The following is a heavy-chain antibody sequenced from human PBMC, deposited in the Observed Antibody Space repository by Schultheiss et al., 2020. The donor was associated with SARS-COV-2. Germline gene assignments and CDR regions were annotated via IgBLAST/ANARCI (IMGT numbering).Heavy chain of an antibody. J-gene: IGHJ4*02. Sequence: GGFLRLSCSASGFTFSDYDMHWVRQVTGQGLQYISAIRDNGGSTYYADAVKGRFTISRDNAKNTLYLQMNSLRADDTAVYYCARGMGGFGFDYWGQGTLVTVSS. CDR2: IRDNGGST. V-gene: IGHV3-64*04. CDR1: GFTFSDYD. D-gene: IGHD3-3*01. CDR3: ARGMGGFGFDY.